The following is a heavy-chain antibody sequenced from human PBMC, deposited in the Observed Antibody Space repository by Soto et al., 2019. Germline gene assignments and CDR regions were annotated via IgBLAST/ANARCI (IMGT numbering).Heavy chain of an antibody. D-gene: IGHD5-12*01. J-gene: IGHJ4*02. Sequence: SLRLSCAASGCIFSTYGMHWVRQAPGKGLEWVAVISFDGTNKYYADSVKGRFTISRHNSKNTLYLQMNSLRAEDTAIYYCAKDPYTGYDSNFFDFWGQGTLVTVSS. V-gene: IGHV3-30*18. CDR3: AKDPYTGYDSNFFDF. CDR1: GCIFSTYG. CDR2: ISFDGTNK.